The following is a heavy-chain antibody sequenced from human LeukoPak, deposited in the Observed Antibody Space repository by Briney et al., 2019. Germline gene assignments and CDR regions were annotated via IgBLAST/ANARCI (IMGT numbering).Heavy chain of an antibody. CDR3: AKSPPPAYPYYYYMDV. Sequence: PGGTLRLTCAASGFTFSSYAMSWVRQAPGKGLEWVSAISGSGGSTYYADSEKGRFTFSRDSSKNTLHRLMSGLRAEDTAVYYCAKSPPPAYPYYYYMDVWGKGTTVTVSS. D-gene: IGHD2-2*02. V-gene: IGHV3-23*01. CDR1: GFTFSSYA. CDR2: ISGSGGST. J-gene: IGHJ6*03.